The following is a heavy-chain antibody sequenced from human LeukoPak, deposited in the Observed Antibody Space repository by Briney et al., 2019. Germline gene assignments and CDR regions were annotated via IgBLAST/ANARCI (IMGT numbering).Heavy chain of an antibody. CDR2: INHSGST. CDR3: ARGGLGYYFDY. J-gene: IGHJ4*02. V-gene: IGHV4-34*01. D-gene: IGHD3-16*01. Sequence: SETLSLTCAVYGGSFSGYYWSWIRQPPGKGLEWIGEINHSGSTNYNPSLKSRVTISVDTSKNQFSLKLSSVTAADTAVYYCARGGLGYYFDYWGQGTLVTVSS. CDR1: GGSFSGYY.